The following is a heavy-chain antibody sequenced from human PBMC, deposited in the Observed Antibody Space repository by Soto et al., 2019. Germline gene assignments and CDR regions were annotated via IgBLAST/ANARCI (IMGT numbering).Heavy chain of an antibody. CDR2: ISYDGSNK. V-gene: IGHV3-30*18. Sequence: QVQLVESGGGVVQPGRSLRLSCAASGFTFSSYGMHWVRQAPGKGLEWVAVISYDGSNKYYADSVKGRFTISRDNSKNPLYLQMNTLRAEDTAVYYCAKDRSSSWYYFDYWGQGTLVTVSS. CDR1: GFTFSSYG. CDR3: AKDRSSSWYYFDY. J-gene: IGHJ4*02. D-gene: IGHD6-13*01.